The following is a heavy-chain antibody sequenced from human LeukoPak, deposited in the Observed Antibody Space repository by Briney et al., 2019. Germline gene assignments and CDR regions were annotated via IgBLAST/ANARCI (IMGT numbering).Heavy chain of an antibody. Sequence: SETLSLTCTVSGGSISSYYWSWIRQPPGKGLEWIGYIYYSGSTNYNPSLKSRVTISVDTSKNQFSLKLSSVTAADTAVYYCARVSLYDRSGSLEYWGQGTLVTVSS. CDR2: IYYSGST. J-gene: IGHJ4*02. CDR3: ARVSLYDRSGSLEY. CDR1: GGSISSYY. D-gene: IGHD3-22*01. V-gene: IGHV4-59*08.